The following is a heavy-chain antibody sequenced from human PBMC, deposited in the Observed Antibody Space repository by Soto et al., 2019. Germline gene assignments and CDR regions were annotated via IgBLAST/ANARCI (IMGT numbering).Heavy chain of an antibody. D-gene: IGHD3-22*01. CDR2: ISYDGSNK. V-gene: IGHV3-30*18. CDR1: GFTFSSYG. J-gene: IGHJ6*02. CDR3: AKEGPNYDSMNAEVYYYYYGMDV. Sequence: QVQLVESGGGVVQPGRSLRLSCAASGFTFSSYGMHWVRQAPGKGLEWVAVISYDGSNKYYADSVKGRFTISRDNSKNTLYLKMNSLKAEDTAVYYGAKEGPNYDSMNAEVYYYYYGMDVWGQGTTVPVSS.